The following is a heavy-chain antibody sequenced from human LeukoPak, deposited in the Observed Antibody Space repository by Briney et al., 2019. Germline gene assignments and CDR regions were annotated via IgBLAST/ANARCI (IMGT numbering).Heavy chain of an antibody. CDR1: GYTFTNYY. CDR2: INPSVGTT. Sequence: ASVKVSCKVSGYTFTNYYTHWVRQAPGQGLEWMGTINPSVGTTRSAKGRASLTRDTSTSTVYMALSTLRSEDTAVYYCARSVFPYYSGSGSPYNVDVRQNSYFDFWGQGTLVTVSS. J-gene: IGHJ4*02. V-gene: IGHV1-46*01. D-gene: IGHD3-10*01. CDR3: ARSVFPYYSGSGSPYNVDVRQNSYFDF.